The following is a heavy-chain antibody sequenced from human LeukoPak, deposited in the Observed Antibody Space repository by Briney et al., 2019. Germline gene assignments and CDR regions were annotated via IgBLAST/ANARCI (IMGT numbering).Heavy chain of an antibody. D-gene: IGHD4-17*01. CDR2: ISGTGGNT. CDR1: GFTFSNFA. V-gene: IGHV3-23*01. CDR3: ARDRAVTQDWVEFDP. J-gene: IGHJ5*02. Sequence: GGSLRLSCAASGFTFSNFAMCWVRQALGKGLEWVSAISGTGGNTFYTDSVKGRFTISRDNSKNTMYLQIKRLRVEDTAVYFCARDRAVTQDWVEFDPWGQGTLVTVSS.